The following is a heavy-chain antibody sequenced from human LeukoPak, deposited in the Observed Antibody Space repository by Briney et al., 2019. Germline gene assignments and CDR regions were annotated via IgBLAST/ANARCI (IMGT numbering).Heavy chain of an antibody. D-gene: IGHD3-16*01. CDR3: ARDLDGRGKTCFDY. V-gene: IGHV6-1*01. CDR1: GDSFSSNSAA. Sequence: SQTLSLTCAISGDSFSSNSAAWNWIRQSPSRGLEWLGRTYYRSKWFNDYAVSVKSRIIINPDTSKNQFSLQLNSVTPEDTAVYYCARDLDGRGKTCFDYWGQGTLVTVSS. CDR2: TYYRSKWFN. J-gene: IGHJ4*02.